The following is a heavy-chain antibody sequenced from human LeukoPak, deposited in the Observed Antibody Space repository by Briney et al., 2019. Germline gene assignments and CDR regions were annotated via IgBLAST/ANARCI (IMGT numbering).Heavy chain of an antibody. Sequence: GASLRLSCAASGFTFSSYAMSWVRQAPGKGLEWVSAISGSGGSTYYADSVKGRFTISRDNSKNTLYLQMNSLRAEDTAVYYCAKGPGQWLVPGALDYWGQGTLVTVSS. V-gene: IGHV3-23*01. CDR1: GFTFSSYA. CDR3: AKGPGQWLVPGALDY. J-gene: IGHJ4*02. D-gene: IGHD6-19*01. CDR2: ISGSGGST.